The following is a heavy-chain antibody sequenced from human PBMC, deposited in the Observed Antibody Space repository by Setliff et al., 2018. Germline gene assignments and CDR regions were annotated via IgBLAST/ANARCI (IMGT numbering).Heavy chain of an antibody. CDR2: IYYSGST. Sequence: SETLSLTCTVSGDSISSGIYHWGWIRQPPGKGLEWIGSIYYSGSTYYNPSLKSRVTISVDTSKNQFSLKLSSVTAADTAVYYCARRETYYNFWSGYYAYWGQGTLVTVSS. V-gene: IGHV4-39*07. CDR3: ARRETYYNFWSGYYAY. CDR1: GDSISSGIYH. J-gene: IGHJ4*02. D-gene: IGHD3-3*01.